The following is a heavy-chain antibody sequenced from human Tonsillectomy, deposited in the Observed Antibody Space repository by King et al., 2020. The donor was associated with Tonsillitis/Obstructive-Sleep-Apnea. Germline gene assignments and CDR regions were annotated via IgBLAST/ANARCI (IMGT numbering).Heavy chain of an antibody. V-gene: IGHV3-33*01. CDR3: ARDLRKGSYMDV. Sequence: VQLVESGGGAVQPGRSVTLSCTASGFTFRNYGMHWVSQAPGKGLKWVAVMWHDGSKIYYEDSVKGRFTISRDNSKNTLYLQMNSLRAEDTAVYYCARDLRKGSYMDVWGKGTTVTVSS. CDR1: GFTFRNYG. CDR2: MWHDGSKI. J-gene: IGHJ6*03.